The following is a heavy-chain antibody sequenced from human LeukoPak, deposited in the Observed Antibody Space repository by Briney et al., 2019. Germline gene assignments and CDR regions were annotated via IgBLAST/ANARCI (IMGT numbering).Heavy chain of an antibody. CDR1: GFTFSSYA. D-gene: IGHD6-13*01. Sequence: GGSLRLSCAASGFTFSSYAMSWVRQAPGKGLEWVSAISGSGGSTYYADSVKGRFTISRDNSKNTLYLQMNSLRAEDTAVYYCAKSFRHIGAAGLFGDGFDIWGQGTMVTVSS. CDR3: AKSFRHIGAAGLFGDGFDI. J-gene: IGHJ3*02. CDR2: ISGSGGST. V-gene: IGHV3-23*01.